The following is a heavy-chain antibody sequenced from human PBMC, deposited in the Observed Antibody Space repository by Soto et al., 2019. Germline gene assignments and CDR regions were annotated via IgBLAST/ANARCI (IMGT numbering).Heavy chain of an antibody. Sequence: QPGGSLRLSCAASGFTFSSYGMHWVRQAPGKGLEWVAVIWYDGSNKYYADSVKGRFTISRDNSKNTLYLQMNSLRAEDTAVYYCARDSVKYYDFWSGYPRVHYYYGMDVWGQGTTVTVSS. CDR2: IWYDGSNK. CDR3: ARDSVKYYDFWSGYPRVHYYYGMDV. CDR1: GFTFSSYG. V-gene: IGHV3-33*01. J-gene: IGHJ6*02. D-gene: IGHD3-3*01.